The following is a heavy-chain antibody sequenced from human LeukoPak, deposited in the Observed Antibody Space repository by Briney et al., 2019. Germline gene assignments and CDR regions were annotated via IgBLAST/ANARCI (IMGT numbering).Heavy chain of an antibody. CDR3: ARAGYYDFWNGYYNPPPYYFDD. J-gene: IGHJ4*02. CDR2: IYYSGST. CDR1: GGSISSYY. D-gene: IGHD3-3*01. Sequence: PSETLSLTCTVSGGSISSYYWSWIRQPPGKGLEWIGYIYYSGSTNYNPSLKSRVTISVDTSKNQFSLKLSSVTAADTGVYYCARAGYYDFWNGYYNPPPYYFDDWGQGTLVTVSS. V-gene: IGHV4-59*01.